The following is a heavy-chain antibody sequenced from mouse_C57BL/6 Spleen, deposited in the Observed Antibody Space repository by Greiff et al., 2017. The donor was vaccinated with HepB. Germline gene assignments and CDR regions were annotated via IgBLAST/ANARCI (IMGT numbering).Heavy chain of an antibody. CDR3: ARHPRNYYAMDY. J-gene: IGHJ4*01. CDR1: GFSFTSYG. CDR2: IWSDGST. V-gene: IGHV2-6-1*01. Sequence: QVQLKESGPGLVAPSQSLSITCTVSGFSFTSYGVHWVRQPPGKGLEWLVVIWSDGSTTYNSALKSRLSISKDNSKSQVFLKMNSLQTDDTAMYYCARHPRNYYAMDYWGQGTSVTVSS.